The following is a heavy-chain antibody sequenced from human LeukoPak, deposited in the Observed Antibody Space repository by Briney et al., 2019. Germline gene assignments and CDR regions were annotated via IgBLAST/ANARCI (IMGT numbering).Heavy chain of an antibody. V-gene: IGHV3-11*01. CDR2: ISSSGSTI. D-gene: IGHD4-17*01. Sequence: GGSLRLSCAASGFTFSDYYMSWIRQAPGKGLEWVSYISSSGSTIYYADPVKGRFTISRDNAKNSLYLQMNSLRAEDTAVYYCARAIWTVTTGLDAFDIWGQGTMVTVSS. CDR1: GFTFSDYY. CDR3: ARAIWTVTTGLDAFDI. J-gene: IGHJ3*02.